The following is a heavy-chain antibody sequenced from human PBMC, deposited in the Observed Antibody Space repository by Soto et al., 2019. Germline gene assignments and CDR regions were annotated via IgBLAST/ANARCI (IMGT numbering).Heavy chain of an antibody. V-gene: IGHV4-59*01. Sequence: QVQLQESGPGLVKPSETLSLTCSVSGGSISSYYWSWIRQPPGKGLEWIAYIYYSGTSYNPSLKSRVSISLETSKNQFSLKLSSVTAADRAVYYCARTYDGSGPNSGGYGFDIWGQGTMVTVSS. CDR3: ARTYDGSGPNSGGYGFDI. CDR1: GGSISSYY. D-gene: IGHD3-22*01. CDR2: IYYSGT. J-gene: IGHJ3*02.